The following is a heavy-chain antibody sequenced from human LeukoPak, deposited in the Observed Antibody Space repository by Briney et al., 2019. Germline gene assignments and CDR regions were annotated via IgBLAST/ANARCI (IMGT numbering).Heavy chain of an antibody. Sequence: GASVTVSRKVSGYTLTELSMHWVRQAPGKGLEWMGGFDPEDGETIYAQKFQGRVTMTEDTSTDTAYMELSSLRSEDTAVYYCATAYPTIIVGATKDLDYWGERTLLTVSS. J-gene: IGHJ4*02. CDR3: ATAYPTIIVGATKDLDY. V-gene: IGHV1-24*01. CDR2: FDPEDGET. D-gene: IGHD1-26*01. CDR1: GYTLTELS.